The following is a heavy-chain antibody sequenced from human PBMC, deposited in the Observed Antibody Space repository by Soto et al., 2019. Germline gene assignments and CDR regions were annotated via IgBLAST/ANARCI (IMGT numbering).Heavy chain of an antibody. D-gene: IGHD3-16*02. CDR1: GGSISSYY. CDR2: IYYSGST. Sequence: PSETLSLTCTVSGGSISSYYWSWIRQPPGKGLEWIGYIYYSGSTNYNPSLKSRVTISVDTSKNQFSLKLSSVTAADTAVYYCAGTVNYYYYMDVWGKGTTVTVSS. J-gene: IGHJ6*03. V-gene: IGHV4-59*08. CDR3: AGTVNYYYYMDV.